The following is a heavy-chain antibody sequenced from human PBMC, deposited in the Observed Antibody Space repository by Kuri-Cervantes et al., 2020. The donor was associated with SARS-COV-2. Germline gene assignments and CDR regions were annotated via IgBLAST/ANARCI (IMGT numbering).Heavy chain of an antibody. J-gene: IGHJ4*02. D-gene: IGHD3-3*01. Sequence: GSLRLSCVVSGGSISSPSYHWGWVRQAPGKGLEWIGSRFSSGYSYYNPSLKSRATISVDTSKNQFSLKLSSVTAADTAVYYCARAEGAMLPGSLRFLEWLDPYYFDYWGQGTLVTVSS. CDR1: GGSISSPSYH. CDR2: RFSSGYS. V-gene: IGHV4-39*01. CDR3: ARAEGAMLPGSLRFLEWLDPYYFDY.